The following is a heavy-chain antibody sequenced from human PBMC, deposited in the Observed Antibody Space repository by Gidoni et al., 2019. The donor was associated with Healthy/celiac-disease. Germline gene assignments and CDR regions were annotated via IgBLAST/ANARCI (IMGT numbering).Heavy chain of an antibody. CDR2: ISSSSSYI. V-gene: IGHV3-21*01. CDR1: GFTFSSYS. Sequence: EVQLVESGGGLVKPGGSLRLSGAASGFTFSSYSMNWVRQAPGKGLEWVSSISSSSSYIYYADSVKGRFTISRDNAKNSLYLQMNSLRAEDTAVYYCARDLLLLGAAAGSWGQGTLVTVSS. D-gene: IGHD6-13*01. J-gene: IGHJ5*02. CDR3: ARDLLLLGAAAGS.